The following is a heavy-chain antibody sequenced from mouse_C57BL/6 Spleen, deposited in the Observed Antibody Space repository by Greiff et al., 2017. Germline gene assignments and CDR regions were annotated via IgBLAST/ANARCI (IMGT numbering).Heavy chain of an antibody. CDR3: ARYELDYGSSYRYFDV. J-gene: IGHJ1*03. Sequence: EVKLVESGGGLVKPGGSLKLSCAASGFTFSSYAMSWVRQTPEKRLEWVATISDGGSYTYYPDNVKGRFTISRDNAKNNLYLQMSHLKSEDTAMYYCARYELDYGSSYRYFDVWGTGTTVTVSS. CDR1: GFTFSSYA. V-gene: IGHV5-4*03. D-gene: IGHD1-1*01. CDR2: ISDGGSYT.